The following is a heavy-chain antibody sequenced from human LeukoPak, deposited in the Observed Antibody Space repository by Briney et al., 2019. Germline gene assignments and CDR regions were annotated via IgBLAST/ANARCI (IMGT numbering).Heavy chain of an antibody. Sequence: GESLNVSCQGSGYIFITYWFRWVRQMPGKGLEWMGIIYGGDSDTRYSPSFQGQVTISADKSINTAYLQWSSLKASDTAMYYCARPDEHGGNPAAFHIWGQGTMVTVSS. CDR1: GYIFITYW. CDR3: ARPDEHGGNPAAFHI. J-gene: IGHJ3*02. CDR2: IYGGDSDT. V-gene: IGHV5-51*01. D-gene: IGHD4-23*01.